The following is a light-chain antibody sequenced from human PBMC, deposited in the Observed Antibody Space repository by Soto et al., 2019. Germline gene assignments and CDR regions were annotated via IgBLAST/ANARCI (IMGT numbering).Light chain of an antibody. CDR2: GAS. Sequence: IQITQSPSSLSAFVGDRVTITCRASQAIRNDLGWYQQKPGKAPRLLIYGASSLQSGVPSRFSGSGSGPDFTLTISSLQPEDSATYFCQQLNSYPQTFGQGTRLEIK. CDR1: QAIRND. V-gene: IGKV1-17*01. J-gene: IGKJ5*01. CDR3: QQLNSYPQT.